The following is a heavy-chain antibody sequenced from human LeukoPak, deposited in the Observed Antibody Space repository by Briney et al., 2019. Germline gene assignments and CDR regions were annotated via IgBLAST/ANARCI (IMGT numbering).Heavy chain of an antibody. Sequence: GGSLRLSCAASGFTFSSYARSWVRQAPGKGLEWVSAISGSGGSTYYGDSVKGRFTISSDNSKNTLYLQMNSLRAEDTAVYYCALLGGPSVTSPSWYFDLWGRGTLVTVSS. D-gene: IGHD4-17*01. CDR3: ALLGGPSVTSPSWYFDL. CDR1: GFTFSSYA. J-gene: IGHJ2*01. V-gene: IGHV3-23*01. CDR2: ISGSGGST.